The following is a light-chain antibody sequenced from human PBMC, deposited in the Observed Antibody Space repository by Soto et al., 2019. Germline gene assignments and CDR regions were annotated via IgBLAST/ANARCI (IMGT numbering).Light chain of an antibody. V-gene: IGKV3-11*01. CDR2: DAS. Sequence: EIVLTQSPATLSLSPGERATLSCRASQSVSSYLAWYQQKPGQAPRLLIYDASNRATGIPARFSGSGSGTDSALTISSLEPEDFALYYCQQRSNWPLTFGGGTKVEIK. CDR3: QQRSNWPLT. CDR1: QSVSSY. J-gene: IGKJ4*01.